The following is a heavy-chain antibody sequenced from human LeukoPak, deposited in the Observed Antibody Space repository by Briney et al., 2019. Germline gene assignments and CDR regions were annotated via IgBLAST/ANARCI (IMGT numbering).Heavy chain of an antibody. J-gene: IGHJ3*02. CDR1: GFTFSSYS. CDR3: ARDFSGGFGRSNAFDI. D-gene: IGHD3-10*01. V-gene: IGHV3-21*01. CDR2: ISSSSSYI. Sequence: GGSLRLSCAASGFTFSSYSMNWVRQAPGKGLEWVSSISSSSSYIYYADSVKGRFTISRDNAKNSLYLQMNSLRAEDTAVYYCARDFSGGFGRSNAFDIWGQGTMVTVSS.